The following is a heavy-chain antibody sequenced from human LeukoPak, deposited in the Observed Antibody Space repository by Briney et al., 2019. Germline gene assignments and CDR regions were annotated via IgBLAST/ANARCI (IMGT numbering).Heavy chain of an antibody. D-gene: IGHD3-22*01. J-gene: IGHJ5*02. CDR3: VREPYFDSSGEP. V-gene: IGHV3-30*04. CDR2: ISYDGSDK. Sequence: GGPLRLSCAASRFTFSNYAMHWVRQAPGKGLEWVAVISYDGSDKFYADSVKGRFTVSRDNSNNTLYLQMNSLRLEDTAVYHCVREPYFDSSGEPWGQGTLVTVSS. CDR1: RFTFSNYA.